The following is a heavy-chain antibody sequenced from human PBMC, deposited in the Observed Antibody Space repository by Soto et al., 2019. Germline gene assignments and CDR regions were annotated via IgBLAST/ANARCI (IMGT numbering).Heavy chain of an antibody. CDR2: IDWDDDK. CDR1: GFSLSTSGMR. J-gene: IGHJ5*02. CDR3: AKTGTDGSWFDP. V-gene: IGHV2-70*04. D-gene: IGHD1-1*01. Sequence: SGPTLVNPTQTLTLTCTFSGFSLSTSGMRVSWIRQPPGKALEWLARIDWDDDKFYSTSLRTSLTISKDTSKNQVVLTMTNMDPVDTATYYCAKTGTDGSWFDPWGQGTLVTVSS.